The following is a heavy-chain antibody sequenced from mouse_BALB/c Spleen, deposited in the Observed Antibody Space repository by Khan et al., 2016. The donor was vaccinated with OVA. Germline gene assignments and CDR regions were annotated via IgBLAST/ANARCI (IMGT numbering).Heavy chain of an antibody. Sequence: EVQLQESGPGLVKPSQSLSLTCTVTGYSITSEYAWNWIRQFPGNKLEWMCYINYSGNTRFNPSLKSRTSITRDTSKNQFFLQLNSVTTEDTATYYCARKDYYDYDPFPYWGQGTLVTVSA. V-gene: IGHV3-2*02. CDR3: ARKDYYDYDPFPY. CDR1: GYSITSEYA. CDR2: INYSGNT. J-gene: IGHJ3*01. D-gene: IGHD2-4*01.